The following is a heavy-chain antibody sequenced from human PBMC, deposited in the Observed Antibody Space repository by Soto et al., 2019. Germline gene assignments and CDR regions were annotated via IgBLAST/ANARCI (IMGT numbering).Heavy chain of an antibody. CDR1: GFTFSSYG. CDR3: ARDGSGTALDY. J-gene: IGHJ4*02. Sequence: QVQLVESGGGVVQPGRSLRLSCAASGFTFSSYGMHWVRQAPGKGLEWVTVIWYDGSNKYYADSVKGRFTISRDNSKNTLYLQMNNLRAEDTAVYYCARDGSGTALDYWGQGTLVTVSS. D-gene: IGHD1-26*01. CDR2: IWYDGSNK. V-gene: IGHV3-33*01.